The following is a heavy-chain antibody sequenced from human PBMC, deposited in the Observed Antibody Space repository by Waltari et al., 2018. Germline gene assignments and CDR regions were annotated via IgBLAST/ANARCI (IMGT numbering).Heavy chain of an antibody. CDR1: GYTFTSYY. CDR3: AMETVYDYTKDA. J-gene: IGHJ5*02. V-gene: IGHV1-46*01. D-gene: IGHD4-4*01. CDR2: THPIGGST. Sequence: QVQLVQSGAEVKKPGASVKVSCKASGYTFTSYYMHWVRKAPGQGLGWMGITHPIGGSTSYEQKFQGGVTMTRDTSTSTVYMDLSSLRSEDTAVYYCAMETVYDYTKDAWGQGTLVTVSS.